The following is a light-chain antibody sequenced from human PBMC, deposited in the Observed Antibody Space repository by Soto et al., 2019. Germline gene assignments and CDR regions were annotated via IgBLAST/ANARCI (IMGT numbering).Light chain of an antibody. J-gene: IGKJ1*01. CDR1: QSVSSY. Sequence: EIVMTQSPGTLSVSPGERATLSCRASQSVSSYLAWYQQTPGQAPRLLIYGASSRATGIPDRFGGSGSGTDFTLTISRLEPEDFAVYYCQQYETFGQGTKVDIK. CDR2: GAS. V-gene: IGKV3-20*01. CDR3: QQYET.